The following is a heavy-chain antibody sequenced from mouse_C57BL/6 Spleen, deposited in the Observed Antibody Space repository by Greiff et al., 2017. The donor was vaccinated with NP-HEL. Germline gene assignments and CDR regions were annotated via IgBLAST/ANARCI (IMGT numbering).Heavy chain of an antibody. V-gene: IGHV1-18*01. Sequence: EVQLQQSGPELVKPGASVKLPCKASGYTFTDYNMDWVKQSHGKSLEWIGDINPNNGGTIYNQKFKGKATLTVDKSSSTAYMELRSLTSEDTAVYYGARRDYHYYAMDYWGQGTSVTVSS. J-gene: IGHJ4*01. D-gene: IGHD5-5*01. CDR2: INPNNGGT. CDR3: ARRDYHYYAMDY. CDR1: GYTFTDYN.